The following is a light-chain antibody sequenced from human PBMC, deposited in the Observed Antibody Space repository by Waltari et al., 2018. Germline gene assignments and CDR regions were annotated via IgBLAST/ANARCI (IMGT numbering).Light chain of an antibody. J-gene: IGKJ4*01. V-gene: IGKV1-33*01. Sequence: DIQMTQSPSSLSASVGDRVPITCRASLGINNYLSWYQQKPGKAPKRLIYSTSNLESGVPSRFSGSGSGTDYTLTISDLQPEDFSTYYCQQYDHFPLTFGGGTTVEIK. CDR2: STS. CDR3: QQYDHFPLT. CDR1: LGINNY.